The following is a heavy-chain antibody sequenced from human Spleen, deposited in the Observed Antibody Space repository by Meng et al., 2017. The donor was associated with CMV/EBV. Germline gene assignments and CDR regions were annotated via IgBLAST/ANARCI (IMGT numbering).Heavy chain of an antibody. J-gene: IGHJ2*01. Sequence: CYYLICIRPHPGRGLEWIGYMYDNGNSNYNPSLSGRVTISLVGTSKNQFSLKLTSVTAADTAVYYCTRGRWSTITYELFWHFDLWGRGALVTVSS. V-gene: IGHV4-31*02. CDR2: MYDNGNS. CDR1: CYY. CDR3: TRGRWSTITYELFWHFDL. D-gene: IGHD6-13*01.